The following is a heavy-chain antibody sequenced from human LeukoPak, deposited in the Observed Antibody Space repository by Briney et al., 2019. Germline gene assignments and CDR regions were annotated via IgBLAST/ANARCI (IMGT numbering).Heavy chain of an antibody. V-gene: IGHV3-23*01. J-gene: IGHJ4*02. D-gene: IGHD6-19*01. Sequence: PGGSLRLSCAASGFTFSSYAMSWVRQAPGKGLVWASTITDSSGNTFYADSVKGRFTISRDNSKNTLYLQMNSLIAEDTAVYYCAKRGAGYYFDYWGQGTLVTVSS. CDR3: AKRGAGYYFDY. CDR2: ITDSSGNT. CDR1: GFTFSSYA.